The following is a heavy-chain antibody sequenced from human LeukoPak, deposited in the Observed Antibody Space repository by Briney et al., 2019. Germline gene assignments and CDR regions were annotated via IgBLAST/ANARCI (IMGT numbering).Heavy chain of an antibody. CDR2: IYYSGST. J-gene: IGHJ3*02. Sequence: KSSETLSLTCTVSGGSISSYYWSWIRQAPGKGLEWIGYIYYSGSTNYNPSLKSRVTISVDRSKHQFSLKLSSVTAADTAVYYCAGIPIRPSMNPISNAFDIWGQGTMVTVSS. D-gene: IGHD2/OR15-2a*01. CDR3: AGIPIRPSMNPISNAFDI. CDR1: GGSISSYY. V-gene: IGHV4-59*01.